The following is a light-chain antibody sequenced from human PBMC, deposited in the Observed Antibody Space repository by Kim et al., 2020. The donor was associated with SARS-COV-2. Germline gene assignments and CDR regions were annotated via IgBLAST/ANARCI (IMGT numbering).Light chain of an antibody. CDR1: SSDVGGYNY. CDR3: CSYAGSYNWV. J-gene: IGLJ3*02. CDR2: DVS. Sequence: GQSVTISCTGTSSDVGGYNYVSWYQQHPDKAPKLMIYDVSKRPSGVPDRFSGSKSGNTASLTISGLQAEDEADYYCCSYAGSYNWVFGGGTQLTVL. V-gene: IGLV2-11*01.